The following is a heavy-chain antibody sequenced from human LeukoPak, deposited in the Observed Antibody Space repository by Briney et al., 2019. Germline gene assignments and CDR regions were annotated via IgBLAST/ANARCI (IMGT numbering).Heavy chain of an antibody. CDR3: ASYSNYVDGWFDP. D-gene: IGHD4-11*01. J-gene: IGHJ5*02. V-gene: IGHV3-11*04. CDR2: ISSSGSTI. Sequence: GGSLRLSCAASGFTFSDYYMSWIRQAPGKGLEWVSYISSSGSTIYYADSVKGRFTISRDNAKNSLYLQMNSLRAGDTAVYSCASYSNYVDGWFDPWGQGTLVTVSS. CDR1: GFTFSDYY.